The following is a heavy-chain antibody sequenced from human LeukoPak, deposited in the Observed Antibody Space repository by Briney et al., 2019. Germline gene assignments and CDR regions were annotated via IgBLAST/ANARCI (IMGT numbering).Heavy chain of an antibody. D-gene: IGHD3-9*01. V-gene: IGHV3-30*02. CDR2: LRYDGSNQ. Sequence: GGSLRLSCEASGFTFIRNGMHWVRQAPGKGLEWVAFLRYDGSNQYYADSVQGRFTISRDNSKNTLYLQMYSLRAEDGAVYYCARDDPHYDILTGYYPIDSWGQGTLVTVSS. J-gene: IGHJ4*02. CDR1: GFTFIRNG. CDR3: ARDDPHYDILTGYYPIDS.